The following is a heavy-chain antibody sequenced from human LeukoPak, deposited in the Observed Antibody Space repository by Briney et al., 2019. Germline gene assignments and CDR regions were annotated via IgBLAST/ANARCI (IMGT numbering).Heavy chain of an antibody. Sequence: PGGSLRLSCAASGFTFSDYYMSWIRQPPGKGLEWIGYIYYSGSTNYNPSLKSRVTISVDTSKNQFSLKLSSVTAADTAVYYCARAAAAGTPRHWFDPWGQGTLVTVSS. J-gene: IGHJ5*02. CDR3: ARAAAAGTPRHWFDP. V-gene: IGHV4-59*01. CDR2: IYYSGST. CDR1: GFTFSDYY. D-gene: IGHD6-13*01.